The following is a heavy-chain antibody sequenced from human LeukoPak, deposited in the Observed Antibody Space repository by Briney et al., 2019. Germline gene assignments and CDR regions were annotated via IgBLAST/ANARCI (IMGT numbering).Heavy chain of an antibody. CDR1: GGSISSYY. CDR2: IYYSGSI. V-gene: IGHV4-59*08. Sequence: SETLSLTCTVAGGSISSYYWSWIRQPPGKGLVWIGYIYYSGSIKYNSSLKSRVTISVDTSKNQFSLKLSSVTAADTAVYYCARHGGGSTGAYWGQGTLVTVSS. D-gene: IGHD3-16*01. CDR3: ARHGGGSTGAY. J-gene: IGHJ4*02.